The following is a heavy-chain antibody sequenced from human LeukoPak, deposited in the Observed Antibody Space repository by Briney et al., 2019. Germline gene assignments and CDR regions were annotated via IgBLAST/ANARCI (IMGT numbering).Heavy chain of an antibody. J-gene: IGHJ2*01. V-gene: IGHV3-23*01. CDR2: ISGSGSHT. CDR1: GFNLSPYV. D-gene: IGHD7-27*01. CDR3: AKLGTYFYFDF. Sequence: PGGSLSLSCAASGFNLSPYVMTTVPEAPGPRLEWVAGISGSGSHTYYADSVKGRITISRDNFKNTVDLQMNSLRADDTAVYYCAKLGTYFYFDFWGRGTLVTVSS.